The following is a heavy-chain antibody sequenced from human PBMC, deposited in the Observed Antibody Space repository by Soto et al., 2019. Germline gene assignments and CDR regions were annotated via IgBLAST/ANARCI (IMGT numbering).Heavy chain of an antibody. V-gene: IGHV5-10-1*01. D-gene: IGHD3-22*01. Sequence: PGESLEIYFPASGYSCTNYWFRWVRHMPGKGLERMGRFASAYPYTYYSPSLQGHITNSVDRSLRTAYLQWSSLKASETAMYYCARTNPGYSDSSGLFDIWGQGTLVTVSS. J-gene: IGHJ4*02. CDR1: GYSCTNYW. CDR2: FASAYPYT. CDR3: ARTNPGYSDSSGLFDI.